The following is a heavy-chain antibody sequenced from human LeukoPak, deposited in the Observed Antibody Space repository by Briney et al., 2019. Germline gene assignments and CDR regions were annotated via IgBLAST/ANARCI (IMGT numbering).Heavy chain of an antibody. V-gene: IGHV3-72*01. CDR2: SRNKADSYTA. CDR1: GFTFSDSF. D-gene: IGHD6-13*01. CDR3: ATSSWYRLAY. Sequence: GGSLRLSCAASGFTFSDSFMSWVRQAPGMGLEWVGRSRNKADSYTAEYAASVKGRFTISRDESKNSLYLQISSLETEDAAVYYCATSSWYRLAYWGQGSLVTVSS. J-gene: IGHJ4*02.